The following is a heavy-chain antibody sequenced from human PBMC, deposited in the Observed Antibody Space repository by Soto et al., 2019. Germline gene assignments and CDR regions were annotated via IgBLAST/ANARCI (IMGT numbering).Heavy chain of an antibody. V-gene: IGHV4-39*01. J-gene: IGHJ4*02. CDR3: ARLTYYDILTGSYYFDY. Sequence: PSETLSLTCTVSGGSISSSSYYWGWIRQPPGKGLEWIGSIYYSGSTYYNPSLKSRVTISVDTSKNQFSLKLSSVTAADTAVYYCARLTYYDILTGSYYFDYWGQGTLVTVSS. CDR2: IYYSGST. D-gene: IGHD3-9*01. CDR1: GGSISSSSYY.